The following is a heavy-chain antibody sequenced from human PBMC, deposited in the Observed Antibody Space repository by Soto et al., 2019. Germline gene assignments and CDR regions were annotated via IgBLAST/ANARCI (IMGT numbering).Heavy chain of an antibody. Sequence: PGGSLRLSCAASGFTFRSFGMHWVRQAPGKGLEWVALIWFDGSNAYYGDSVKGRFTISRDNSKNTLYLQMNSLRAEDTAVYYCVRDRTIASGTHNFGGGYWGQGTLVTVSS. CDR1: GFTFRSFG. D-gene: IGHD3-10*01. CDR3: VRDRTIASGTHNFGGGY. J-gene: IGHJ4*02. CDR2: IWFDGSNA. V-gene: IGHV3-33*01.